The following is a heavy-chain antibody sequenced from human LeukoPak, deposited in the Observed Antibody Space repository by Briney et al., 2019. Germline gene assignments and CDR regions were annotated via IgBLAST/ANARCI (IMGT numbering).Heavy chain of an antibody. CDR2: IIPILGIA. Sequence: ASVKVSCKASGGTFSSYAISWVRQAPGQGLEWMGRIIPILGIANYAQKFQGRVTITADKSTSTAYMELSSLRSEDTAVYYCASHPEGNAFDIWGQGTMVTVSS. CDR3: ASHPEGNAFDI. V-gene: IGHV1-69*04. J-gene: IGHJ3*02. CDR1: GGTFSSYA.